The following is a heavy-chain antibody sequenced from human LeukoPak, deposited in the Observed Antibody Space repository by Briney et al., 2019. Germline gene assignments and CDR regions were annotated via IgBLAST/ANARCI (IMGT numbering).Heavy chain of an antibody. CDR2: MNPNSGNT. D-gene: IGHD6-13*01. V-gene: IGHV1-8*02. CDR1: GYTFTGYY. CDR3: ARTGSSWYGYYYYGMDV. J-gene: IGHJ6*02. Sequence: ASVKVSCKAYGYTFTGYYLHWVRQATGQGLEWMGWMNPNSGNTGYAQKFQGRVTMTRNTSISTAYMELSSLRSEDTAVYYCARTGSSWYGYYYYGMDVWGQGTTVTVSS.